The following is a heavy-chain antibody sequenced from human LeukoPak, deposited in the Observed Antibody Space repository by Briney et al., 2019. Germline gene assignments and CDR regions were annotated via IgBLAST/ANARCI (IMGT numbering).Heavy chain of an antibody. CDR3: ARSHYYDSSGYPYYMDV. CDR1: GYTFTSYG. J-gene: IGHJ6*03. Sequence: ASVKVSCKASGYTFTSYGISWVRQAPGQGLEWMGWISAYNGNTNYAQKLQGRVTMTTDTSTSTAYMELRSLRSDDTAVYYCARSHYYDSSGYPYYMDVWGKGTTVTVSS. D-gene: IGHD3-22*01. V-gene: IGHV1-18*01. CDR2: ISAYNGNT.